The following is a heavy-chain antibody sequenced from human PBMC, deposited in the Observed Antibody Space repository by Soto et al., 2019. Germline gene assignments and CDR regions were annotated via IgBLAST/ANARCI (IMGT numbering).Heavy chain of an antibody. V-gene: IGHV4-31*03. Sequence: QVQLQESGPGLVKPSQTLSLTCTVSGGSISSGGYYWSWIRQHPGKGLEWIGYISYSGSTYYNPSLKRRVTISVDTSKNQFSLKLSSVTAADTAVYYCARSLAATKTLRDYFAYWGQGTLVTVSS. CDR2: ISYSGST. CDR1: GGSISSGGYY. J-gene: IGHJ4*02. CDR3: ARSLAATKTLRDYFAY. D-gene: IGHD2-15*01.